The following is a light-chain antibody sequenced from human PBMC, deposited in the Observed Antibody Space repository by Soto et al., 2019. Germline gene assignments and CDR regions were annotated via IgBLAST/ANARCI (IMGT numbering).Light chain of an antibody. J-gene: IGKJ3*01. V-gene: IGKV1-39*01. Sequence: DIQMTQSPSSLSASVGDRVTITCRASQSISSYLNWYQQKPGKAPKLLIYAASSLQSGVPSRFSGSGSGTDFTLTISSLQPEDFATYYCQHIYSTPPFTFGPGTKVDIK. CDR3: QHIYSTPPFT. CDR1: QSISSY. CDR2: AAS.